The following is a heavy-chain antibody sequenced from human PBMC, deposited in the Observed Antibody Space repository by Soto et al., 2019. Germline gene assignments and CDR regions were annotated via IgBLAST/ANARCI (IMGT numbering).Heavy chain of an antibody. J-gene: IGHJ4*02. CDR2: INHSGST. D-gene: IGHD3-10*01. CDR1: GGSFSGYY. CDR3: ARWGRRVRGVSVDY. Sequence: QVQLQQWGAGLLKPSETLSLTCAVYGGSFSGYYWSWIRQPPGKGLEWIGEINHSGSTNYNPSLKSRVTIAVDTSKNQFSLKVSSVTAADTAVYYCARWGRRVRGVSVDYWGQGILVTVSS. V-gene: IGHV4-34*01.